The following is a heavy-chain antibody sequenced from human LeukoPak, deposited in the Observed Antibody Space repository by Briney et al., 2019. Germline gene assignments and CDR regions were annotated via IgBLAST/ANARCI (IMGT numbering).Heavy chain of an antibody. CDR3: ARGRGYSHSNWVDP. V-gene: IGHV3-30*14. Sequence: PGGSLRLSCAASGFTFSSYAMHWVRQAPGKGLEWVAVISYDGSNKYYADSVKGRFTISRDNSKNTLYLQMNSLRAEDTAVYYCARGRGYSHSNWVDPWGQGTMVTVSA. J-gene: IGHJ5*02. CDR2: ISYDGSNK. D-gene: IGHD5-18*01. CDR1: GFTFSSYA.